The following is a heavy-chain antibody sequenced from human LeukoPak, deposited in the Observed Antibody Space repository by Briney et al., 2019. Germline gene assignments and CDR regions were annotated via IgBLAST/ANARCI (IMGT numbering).Heavy chain of an antibody. J-gene: IGHJ4*02. CDR3: AKSHSEAQRGYFDY. D-gene: IGHD5-24*01. CDR2: ISGSGGIA. CDR1: GLTFSTSA. Sequence: PGGSLRLSCAASGLTFSTSAMSWVRQAPGKGLEWVSSISGSGGIAYYADSVKGRFTISRDNSNNTLSLQMSGLRVEDTAVYYCAKSHSEAQRGYFDYWGQGTLVTVSS. V-gene: IGHV3-23*01.